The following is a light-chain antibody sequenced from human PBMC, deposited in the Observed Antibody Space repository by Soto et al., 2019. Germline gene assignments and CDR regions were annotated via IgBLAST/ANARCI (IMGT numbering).Light chain of an antibody. J-gene: IGLJ3*02. Sequence: QSVPTQPASVSGSPGQSITISCAGSGGDVGHYDLLSWYQQIPGKAPKLIIFEVNRRPSGVSDRFSGFKSGNTASLTISGLQAEDEADFFCCSYAGNGAWVFGGGTKLTVL. V-gene: IGLV2-23*02. CDR1: GGDVGHYDL. CDR2: EVN. CDR3: CSYAGNGAWV.